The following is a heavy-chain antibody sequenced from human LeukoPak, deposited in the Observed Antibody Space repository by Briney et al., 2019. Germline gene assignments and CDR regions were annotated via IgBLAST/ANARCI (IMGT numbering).Heavy chain of an antibody. CDR2: MDPDTGNT. J-gene: IGHJ4*02. D-gene: IGHD6-19*01. CDR1: GYTFTSYD. Sequence: GASVKVSCKASGYTFTSYDINWVRQATGRGLEWMGWMDPDTGNTGYAQKFQGRITMTGNTSISTAYMELSSLRSEDTAMYYCARFPRGWHADYWGQGTLVTVSS. CDR3: ARFPRGWHADY. V-gene: IGHV1-8*01.